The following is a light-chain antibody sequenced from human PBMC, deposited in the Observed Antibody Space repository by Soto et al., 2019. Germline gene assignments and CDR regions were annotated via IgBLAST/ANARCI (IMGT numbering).Light chain of an antibody. J-gene: IGKJ1*01. Sequence: DIQMTQSPSTLSASVGDRVTITCRASQSISSWLAWYQQKPVKAPRLLIYEASRLESGVPSRISGSGSGTEFTLTISSLQPDDFATYYCQQYTNYPWTFGQGTKVDIK. CDR3: QQYTNYPWT. CDR1: QSISSW. V-gene: IGKV1-5*03. CDR2: EAS.